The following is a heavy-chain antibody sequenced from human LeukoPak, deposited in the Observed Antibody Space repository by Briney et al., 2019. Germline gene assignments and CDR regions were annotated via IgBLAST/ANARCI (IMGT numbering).Heavy chain of an antibody. CDR2: IHSDGITT. V-gene: IGHV3-74*01. Sequence: GGSLRLSCAASGFTFSSYWMHWVRQAPGRGLVWVSRIHSDGITTNYADSVKGRFTISRDNAKNSLYLQMNSLRAEDTAVYYCARDPVGATTPDCWGQGALVTVSS. D-gene: IGHD1-26*01. CDR1: GFTFSSYW. J-gene: IGHJ4*02. CDR3: ARDPVGATTPDC.